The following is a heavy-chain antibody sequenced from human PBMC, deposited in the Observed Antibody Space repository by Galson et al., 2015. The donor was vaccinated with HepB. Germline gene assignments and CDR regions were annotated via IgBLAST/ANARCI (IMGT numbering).Heavy chain of an antibody. Sequence: SLRLSCAASGFTFDDYTMHWVRQAPGKGLEWVSLISWDGGSTYYADSVKGRFTISRVNSKNSLYLQMNSLRTEDTALYYCAKDKGAAAGYFDYWGQGTLVTVSS. CDR3: AKDKGAAAGYFDY. CDR2: ISWDGGST. V-gene: IGHV3-43*01. CDR1: GFTFDDYT. D-gene: IGHD6-13*01. J-gene: IGHJ4*02.